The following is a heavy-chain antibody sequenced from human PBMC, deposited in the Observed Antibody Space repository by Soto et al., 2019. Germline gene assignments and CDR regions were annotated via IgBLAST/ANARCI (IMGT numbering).Heavy chain of an antibody. Sequence: GASVKVSCKASGYTFTSYGISWVRQAPGQGLEWMGGFDPEDGETIYARKFQGRVTMTEDTSTDTAYMELSSLRSEDTAVYYCATGSSPLRGVWGKGTTVTVSS. CDR2: FDPEDGET. CDR3: ATGSSPLRGV. V-gene: IGHV1-24*01. CDR1: GYTFTSYG. J-gene: IGHJ6*04.